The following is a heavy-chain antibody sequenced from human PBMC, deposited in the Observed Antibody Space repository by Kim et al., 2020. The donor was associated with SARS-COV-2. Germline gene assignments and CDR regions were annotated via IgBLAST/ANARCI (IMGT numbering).Heavy chain of an antibody. CDR2: IWYDGSNK. CDR3: AKEFKGYSNYEYVFDY. V-gene: IGHV3-33*06. J-gene: IGHJ4*02. D-gene: IGHD4-4*01. Sequence: GGSLRLSCAASGFTFSSYAMHWVRQAPGKGLEWVAVIWYDGSNKYYADSVKGRFTISRDNSKNTLYLQMNSLRAEDTAVYYCAKEFKGYSNYEYVFDYWGQGTLVTVSS. CDR1: GFTFSSYA.